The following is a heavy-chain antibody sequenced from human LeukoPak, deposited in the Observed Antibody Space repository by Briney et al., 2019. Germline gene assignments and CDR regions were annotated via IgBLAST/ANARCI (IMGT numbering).Heavy chain of an antibody. CDR2: IYYSGST. J-gene: IGHJ6*02. Sequence: PSETLSLTCTVSGGSISSYYWSWIRQPPGKGLEWIGYIYYSGSTNYNPSLKSRVTISVDTSKNQFSLKLSSVTAADTAVYYCARAVAGMAGFGYYYYYGMDVWGQGTTVTVSS. D-gene: IGHD6-19*01. CDR3: ARAVAGMAGFGYYYYYGMDV. V-gene: IGHV4-59*01. CDR1: GGSISSYY.